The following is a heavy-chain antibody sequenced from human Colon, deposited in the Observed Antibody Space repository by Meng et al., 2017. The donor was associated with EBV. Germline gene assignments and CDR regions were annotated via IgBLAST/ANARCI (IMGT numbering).Heavy chain of an antibody. J-gene: IGHJ4*02. CDR1: GGTFSTYT. V-gene: IGHV1-69*01. CDR2: IIPIFGTA. Sequence: QVQLVQSGAEVKKPGSSVKVSCKASGGTFSTYTIPWVRQAPGQGLEWMGGIIPIFGTAHYAQKFQGRITITADESTSTAYMELRSLRSDDTAVYYCARGERGYYGSGSYDYWGQGTLVTVSS. CDR3: ARGERGYYGSGSYDY. D-gene: IGHD3-10*01.